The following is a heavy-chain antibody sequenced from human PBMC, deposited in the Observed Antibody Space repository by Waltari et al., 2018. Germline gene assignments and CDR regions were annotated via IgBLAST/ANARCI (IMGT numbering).Heavy chain of an antibody. CDR1: GFTFSNYE. CDR2: MSRRGSTI. V-gene: IGHV3-48*03. Sequence: EVQLVESGGGLVQPGGSLRLSCAASGFTFSNYEMTWVRQAPGKGLEWVSYMSRRGSTIYYADSVKGRFTSSRDNAKNSLYLQMNSLRGEDTAVYYCARERDAYNDYFDYWGQGTLVTVSS. J-gene: IGHJ4*02. CDR3: ARERDAYNDYFDY. D-gene: IGHD1-1*01.